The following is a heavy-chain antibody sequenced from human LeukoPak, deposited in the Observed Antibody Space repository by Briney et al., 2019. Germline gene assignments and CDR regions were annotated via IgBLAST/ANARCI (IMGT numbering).Heavy chain of an antibody. CDR2: IYTSGST. Sequence: SETLSLTSTVSGGSISSYYWSWIRQPAGKGLEWIGRIYTSGSTNYNPSLKSRVTMSVDTSKNQFSLKLSSVTAADTAVYYCAREAYYYGSGLIDIWGQGTMVTVSS. CDR1: GGSISSYY. D-gene: IGHD3-10*01. J-gene: IGHJ3*02. V-gene: IGHV4-4*07. CDR3: AREAYYYGSGLIDI.